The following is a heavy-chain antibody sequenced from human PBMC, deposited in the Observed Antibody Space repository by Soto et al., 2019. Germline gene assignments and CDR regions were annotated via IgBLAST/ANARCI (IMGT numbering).Heavy chain of an antibody. D-gene: IGHD3-10*01. CDR3: AREPGYGSGPPGYYYGMDV. V-gene: IGHV1-69*06. CDR2: IIPIFGTA. Sequence: SVKVSCKASGGTFSSYAISWVRQAPGQGLEWMGGIIPIFGTANYAQKFQGRVTITADKSTSTAYMELSSLRSEDTAVYYCAREPGYGSGPPGYYYGMDVWGQGTTVTVSS. J-gene: IGHJ6*02. CDR1: GGTFSSYA.